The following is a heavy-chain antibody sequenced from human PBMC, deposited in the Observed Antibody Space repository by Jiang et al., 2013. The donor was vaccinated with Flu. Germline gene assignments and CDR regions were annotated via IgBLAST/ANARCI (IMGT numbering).Heavy chain of an antibody. CDR3: ARDSIDEYYYGSGSYYSSRMDV. Sequence: VQLVESGAEVKKPGSSVKVSCKASGGTFSSYAISWVRQAPGQGLEWMGGIIPIFGTANYAQKFQGRVTITADKSTSTAYMELSSLRSEDTAVYYCARDSIDEYYYGSGSYYSSRMDVWGQGTTVTVSS. D-gene: IGHD3-10*01. CDR2: IIPIFGTA. V-gene: IGHV1-69*06. J-gene: IGHJ6*02. CDR1: GGTFSSYA.